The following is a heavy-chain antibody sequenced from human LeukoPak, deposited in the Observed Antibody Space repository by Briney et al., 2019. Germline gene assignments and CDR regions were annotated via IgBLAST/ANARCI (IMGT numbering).Heavy chain of an antibody. CDR3: TTAPSPFGDYSNWFDP. J-gene: IGHJ5*02. D-gene: IGHD4-17*01. CDR2: IKCKTDGRTT. CDR1: GFTFSNAW. V-gene: IGHV3-15*01. Sequence: PGGSLRLSCAASGFTFSNAWMSWVRQAPGKGLEWVGRIKCKTDGRTTEYAAPVKGRFTISRDDSKNTLYLQMNSLKTEDTAVYYCTTAPSPFGDYSNWFDPWGQGTLVTVSS.